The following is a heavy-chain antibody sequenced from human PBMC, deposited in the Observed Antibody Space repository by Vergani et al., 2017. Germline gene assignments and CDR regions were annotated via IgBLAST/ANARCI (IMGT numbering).Heavy chain of an antibody. CDR2: IIPSFGTA. J-gene: IGHJ5*02. CDR1: GGTFSSYA. CDR3: ARRTYYYDSSGYYADWFDP. Sequence: QVQLVQSGAEVKKPGSSVKVSCKASGGTFSSYAISWVRQATGQGLEWMGGIIPSFGTANYAQQFQGRVTITADESKSTAYMELSSLRSEDTAVYYCARRTYYYDSSGYYADWFDPWGQGTLVTVSS. V-gene: IGHV1-69*01. D-gene: IGHD3-22*01.